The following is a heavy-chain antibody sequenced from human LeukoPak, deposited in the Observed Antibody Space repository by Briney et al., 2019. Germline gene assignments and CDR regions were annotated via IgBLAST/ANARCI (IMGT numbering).Heavy chain of an antibody. D-gene: IGHD3-22*01. V-gene: IGHV3-21*01. CDR1: ELTFSNYW. Sequence: PGGSLRLSCAASELTFSNYWMHWVRQSPGKGLEWVSSITSSSSYIYYADSVKGRFTNSRDNAKNSLYLQMNSLRAEDTAVYYCVRDGHDSSGYYWAWSFDLWGRGTLVTVSS. CDR2: ITSSSSYI. J-gene: IGHJ2*01. CDR3: VRDGHDSSGYYWAWSFDL.